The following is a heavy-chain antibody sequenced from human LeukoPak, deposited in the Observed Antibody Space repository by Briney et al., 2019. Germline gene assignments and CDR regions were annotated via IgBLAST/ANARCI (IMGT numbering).Heavy chain of an antibody. CDR2: IYYSGST. J-gene: IGHJ3*02. Sequence: SETLSLTCTVSGGSISSGGYYWSWIRQHPGKGLEWIGYIYYSGSTYYNPSLKSRVTISVDTSKNQFSLKLSSVTAADTAVYYCASTRRRLDAFGIWGQGTMVTVSS. V-gene: IGHV4-31*03. CDR1: GGSISSGGYY. CDR3: ASTRRRLDAFGI.